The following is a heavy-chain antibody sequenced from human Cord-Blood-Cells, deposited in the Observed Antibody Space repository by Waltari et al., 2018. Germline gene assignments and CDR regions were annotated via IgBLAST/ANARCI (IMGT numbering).Heavy chain of an antibody. CDR1: GGSISSSSYY. J-gene: IGHJ4*02. CDR3: ARIWSCSGGSCYSYFDY. V-gene: IGHV4-39*01. D-gene: IGHD2-15*01. Sequence: QLQLQESGPGLVKPSETLSLTCTVSGGSISSSSYYWDWIRQPPGKGLEWIGSIYYSGSTYYNPSLKSRVTISVDTSKNQFSLKLSSVTAADTAVYYCARIWSCSGGSCYSYFDYWGQGTLVTVSS. CDR2: IYYSGST.